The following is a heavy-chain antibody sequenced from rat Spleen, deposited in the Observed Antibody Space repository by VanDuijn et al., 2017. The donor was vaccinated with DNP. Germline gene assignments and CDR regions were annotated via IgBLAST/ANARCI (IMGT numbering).Heavy chain of an antibody. CDR3: TTEGFSAIYNWFAY. CDR1: GFTFSDCN. Sequence: EVQLVESGGGLIQPGRSLKLSCAASGFTFSDCNMAWVRQAPRGGLEWVASISPSGTNTYYRDSVKGRFTVSRDNAESTLFLQMDSLRSEDTATYYCTTEGFSAIYNWFAYWGRGTLVTVSS. CDR2: ISPSGTNT. D-gene: IGHD1-2*01. V-gene: IGHV5S10*01. J-gene: IGHJ3*01.